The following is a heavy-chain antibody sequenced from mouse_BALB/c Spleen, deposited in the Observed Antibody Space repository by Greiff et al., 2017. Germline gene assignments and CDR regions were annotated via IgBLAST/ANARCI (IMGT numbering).Heavy chain of an antibody. J-gene: IGHJ2*01. CDR2: IWGDGST. Sequence: VQLQQSGPGLVAPSQSLSITCTVSGFSLTGYGVNWVRQPPGKGLEWLGMIWGDGSTDYNSALKSRLSISKDNSKSQVFLKMNSLQTDDTARYYCARDLGAYYRYFDYWGQGTTLTVSS. CDR3: ARDLGAYYRYFDY. V-gene: IGHV2-6-7*01. D-gene: IGHD2-12*01. CDR1: GFSLTGYG.